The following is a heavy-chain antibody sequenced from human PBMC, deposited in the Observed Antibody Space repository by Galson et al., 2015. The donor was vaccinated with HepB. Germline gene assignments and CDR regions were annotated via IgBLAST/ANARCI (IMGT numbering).Heavy chain of an antibody. CDR3: ARDGSFGYFYYYYGMDV. J-gene: IGHJ6*02. CDR2: IKEDISEK. CDR1: GFTFSSFW. D-gene: IGHD3-10*01. V-gene: IGHV3-7*01. Sequence: SLRLSCKASGFTFSSFWMSWVRQAPGKGLEWVANIKEDISEKYYVDFVKGRFTISRDDAKTSLYLQMNSLRAEDTAVYYCARDGSFGYFYYYYGMDVWGQGTTVTVSS.